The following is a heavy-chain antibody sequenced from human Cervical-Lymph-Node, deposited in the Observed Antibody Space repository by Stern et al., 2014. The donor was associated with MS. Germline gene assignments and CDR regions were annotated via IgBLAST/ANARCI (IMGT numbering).Heavy chain of an antibody. Sequence: GHLVEFGSQARKPGASVKVSCQASGYTFISYDIFWVRQATGQGLAWMGWMNPNNANTGHAQKFQGRVTMTRNISISTAYMELSSLRSDDTAVYYCVRGGFSYGYGLDAWGQGTAVIVSS. CDR3: VRGGFSYGYGLDA. V-gene: IGHV1-8*01. J-gene: IGHJ6*02. CDR1: GYTFISYD. CDR2: MNPNNANT. D-gene: IGHD5-18*01.